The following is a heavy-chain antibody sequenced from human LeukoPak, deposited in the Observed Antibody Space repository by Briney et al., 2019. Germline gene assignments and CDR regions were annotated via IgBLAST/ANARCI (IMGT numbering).Heavy chain of an antibody. CDR3: AKEGAIAAAGTWNYFDY. CDR1: GFTFSSYA. CDR2: ISGSGGST. J-gene: IGHJ4*02. V-gene: IGHV3-23*01. Sequence: GGSLRLSCAASGFTFSSYAMSWVRQAPGKGLEWVSAISGSGGSTYYADSVKGRFTISRDNSKNTLYLQMNSLRAEGTAVYYCAKEGAIAAAGTWNYFDYWGQGTLVTVSS. D-gene: IGHD6-13*01.